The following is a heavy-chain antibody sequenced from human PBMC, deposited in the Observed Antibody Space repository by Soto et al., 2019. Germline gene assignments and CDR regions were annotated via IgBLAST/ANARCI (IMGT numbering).Heavy chain of an antibody. CDR2: IYHSGSI. Sequence: QLQLQESGSGRVNPSQPLSLTCAVPGASISSVGYSWGWIRQPPGKGLEWIGYIYHSGSIYYNPSLKSRVTISVDRSKNQFSLKLSSVTAADTAVYYCARVPSPWGQGTLVTVSS. CDR1: GASISSVGYS. CDR3: ARVPSP. J-gene: IGHJ5*02. V-gene: IGHV4-30-2*01.